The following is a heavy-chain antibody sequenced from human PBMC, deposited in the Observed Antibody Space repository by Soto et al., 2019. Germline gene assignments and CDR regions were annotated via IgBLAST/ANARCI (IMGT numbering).Heavy chain of an antibody. CDR2: IYPGDSDT. Sequence: PGESLKISCKGSGYSFPAYDLGWVRQVPGKGLEWMAIIYPGDSDTKYSPSFQGQVTISVDKSITTTYLRWSSLKASDSATYYCARHVGDATGSYSTWFDSWGQGTLVTVSS. D-gene: IGHD3-9*01. CDR3: ARHVGDATGSYSTWFDS. J-gene: IGHJ5*01. V-gene: IGHV5-51*01. CDR1: GYSFPAYD.